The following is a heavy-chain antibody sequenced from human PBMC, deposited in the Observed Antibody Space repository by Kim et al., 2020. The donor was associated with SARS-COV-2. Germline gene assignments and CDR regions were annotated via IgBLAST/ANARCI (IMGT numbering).Heavy chain of an antibody. D-gene: IGHD1-26*01. CDR3: ATDSGGSYSAYYYGMVV. J-gene: IGHJ6*02. CDR1: GYTLTELS. V-gene: IGHV1-24*01. CDR2: FDPEDGET. Sequence: ASVKVSCKVSGYTLTELSMHWVRQAPGKGLEWMGGFDPEDGETIYAQKFQGRVTMTEDTSTDTAYMELSSLRSEDTAVYYCATDSGGSYSAYYYGMVVWGQGTPVTVSS.